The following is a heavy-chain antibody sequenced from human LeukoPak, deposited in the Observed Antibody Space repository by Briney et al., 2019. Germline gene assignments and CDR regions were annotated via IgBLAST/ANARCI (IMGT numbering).Heavy chain of an antibody. Sequence: GGSLRLSCAASGFTFSSYEMNWVRQAPGKGLEWVSYISGSCSTIYYADSVKGRFTISRDNAKNSLYLQMNSLGAEDTAVYYCARERSPKYFNLWGRGTLVTVSS. D-gene: IGHD3-3*01. V-gene: IGHV3-48*03. J-gene: IGHJ2*01. CDR3: ARERSPKYFNL. CDR1: GFTFSSYE. CDR2: ISGSCSTI.